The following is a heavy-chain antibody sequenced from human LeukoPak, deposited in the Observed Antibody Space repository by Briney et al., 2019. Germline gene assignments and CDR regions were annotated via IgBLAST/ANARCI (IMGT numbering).Heavy chain of an antibody. CDR3: ARDRNGFWTIFDY. V-gene: IGHV3-23*01. J-gene: IGHJ4*02. CDR2: IGGSGGST. Sequence: PGGSLRLSCAASGFTFSSYAMSWVRQAPGKGLEWVSAIGGSGGSTYYADSVKGRFTISRDNSKNTLYLQMNSLRAEDTAVYYCARDRNGFWTIFDYWGQGTLVTVSS. CDR1: GFTFSSYA. D-gene: IGHD3/OR15-3a*01.